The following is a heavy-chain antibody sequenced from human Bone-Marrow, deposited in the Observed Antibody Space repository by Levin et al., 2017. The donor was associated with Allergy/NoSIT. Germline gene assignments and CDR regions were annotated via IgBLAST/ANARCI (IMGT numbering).Heavy chain of an antibody. CDR3: ARAAYYYDSSGYSDY. Sequence: SVKVSCKASGGTFSSYTISWVRQAPGQGLEWMGRIIPILGIANYAQKFQGRVTITADKSTSTAYMELSSLRSEDTAVYYCARAAYYYDSSGYSDYWGQGTLVTVSS. J-gene: IGHJ4*02. CDR1: GGTFSSYT. V-gene: IGHV1-69*02. CDR2: IIPILGIA. D-gene: IGHD3-22*01.